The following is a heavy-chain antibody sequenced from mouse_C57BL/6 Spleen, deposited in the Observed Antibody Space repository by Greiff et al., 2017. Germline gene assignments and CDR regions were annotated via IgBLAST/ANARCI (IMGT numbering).Heavy chain of an antibody. J-gene: IGHJ2*01. CDR2: FYPGSGSI. D-gene: IGHD1-1*01. CDR3: ARHEGKVVDYFDG. Sequence: VMLVESGAELVKPGASVKLSCKASGYTFTEYTIHWVKQRSGQGLEWIGWFYPGSGSIKYNEKFKDKATLTADQSSSPVYMGLSRLTSDDAAVYFCARHEGKVVDYFDGWGQGTTLTVSS. V-gene: IGHV1-62-2*01. CDR1: GYTFTEYT.